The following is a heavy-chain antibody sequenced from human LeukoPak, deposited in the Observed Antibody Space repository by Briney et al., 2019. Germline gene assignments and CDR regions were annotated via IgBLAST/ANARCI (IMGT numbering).Heavy chain of an antibody. J-gene: IGHJ4*02. CDR1: GFTFSSYS. CDR3: ARDLVDY. V-gene: IGHV3-48*04. CDR2: ISGSSSTI. Sequence: GGSLRLSCAASGFTFSSYSMNWVRQAPGKGLEWVSYISGSSSTIYYADSVKGRFTISRDNAKNSLFLQMNSLRAEDTAVYYCARDLVDYWGQGTLVTVSS.